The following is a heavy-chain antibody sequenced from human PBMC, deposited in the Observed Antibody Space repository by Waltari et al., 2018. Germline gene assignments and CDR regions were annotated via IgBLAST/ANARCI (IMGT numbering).Heavy chain of an antibody. CDR2: IMTDGSEE. V-gene: IGHV3-7*01. Sequence: EVQLVESGGGLVQPGGSLSFSCAASGFTLSSYWMSWVRQAPGKGLDWVANIMTDGSEEYYVDSVRGRFTISRDNAKNSLFLQMNSLRPEDTAVYYCARDQWFAFDIWGQGTMVTVSS. CDR3: ARDQWFAFDI. CDR1: GFTLSSYW. J-gene: IGHJ3*02. D-gene: IGHD3-22*01.